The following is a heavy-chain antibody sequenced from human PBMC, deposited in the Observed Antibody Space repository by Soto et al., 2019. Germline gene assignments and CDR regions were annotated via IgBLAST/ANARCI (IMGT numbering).Heavy chain of an antibody. CDR2: IYTSGST. CDR3: ARDLSSSWYNYYYGMDV. Sequence: SETLSLTCTVSGGSISSYYWSWIRQPAGKGLEWIGRIYTSGSTNYNPSLKSRVTMSVDTSKNQFSLKLSSVTAADTAVYYCARDLSSSWYNYYYGMDVWGQGTTVTVSS. J-gene: IGHJ6*02. V-gene: IGHV4-4*07. D-gene: IGHD6-13*01. CDR1: GGSISSYY.